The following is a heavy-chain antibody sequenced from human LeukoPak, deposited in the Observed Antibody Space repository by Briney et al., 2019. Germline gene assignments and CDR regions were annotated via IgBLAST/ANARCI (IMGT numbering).Heavy chain of an antibody. CDR3: ARPYSSGWSCYYYMDV. D-gene: IGHD6-19*01. CDR1: GFTFSDYC. V-gene: IGHV3-11*04. J-gene: IGHJ6*03. CDR2: IRSSGSTI. Sequence: GGSLRLSCAASGFTFSDYCMSWIRQAPGKGLEWVSYIRSSGSTIYYADSVKGRFTISRDNAKNSLYLQMNSLRAEDTAVYYCARPYSSGWSCYYYMDVWGKGTTVTVS.